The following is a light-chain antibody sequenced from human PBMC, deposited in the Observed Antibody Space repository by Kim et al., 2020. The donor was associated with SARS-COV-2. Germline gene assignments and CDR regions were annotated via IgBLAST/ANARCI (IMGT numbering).Light chain of an antibody. CDR1: QSLLHTNGYNY. V-gene: IGKV2-28*01. CDR3: MQALQTPPYT. J-gene: IGKJ2*01. CDR2: WGF. Sequence: DIVMTQSPLSLTVSPGEPASISCRSSQSLLHTNGYNYFDWYLKKPGQSPQLLIYWGFNRASGVPDRFSGSGSGTAFTLKISRVEAEDVGIYYCMQALQTPPYTFVQGTQMEI.